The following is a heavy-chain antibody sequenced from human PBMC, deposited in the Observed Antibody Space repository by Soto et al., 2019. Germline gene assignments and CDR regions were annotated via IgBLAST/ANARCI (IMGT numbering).Heavy chain of an antibody. D-gene: IGHD2-21*02. CDR2: ISYDGSNK. CDR3: AAAYCGGDCYLTFDY. Sequence: GGSLRLSCAASGFTFSSYGMHWVRQAPGKGLEWVAVISYDGSNKYYADSVKGRFTISRDNSKNTLYLQMNSLRAEDTAVYYCAAAYCGGDCYLTFDYWGQGTLVTVSS. CDR1: GFTFSSYG. J-gene: IGHJ4*02. V-gene: IGHV3-30*03.